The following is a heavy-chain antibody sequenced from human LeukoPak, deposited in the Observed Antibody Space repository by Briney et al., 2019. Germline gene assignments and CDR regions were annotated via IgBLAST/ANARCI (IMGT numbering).Heavy chain of an antibody. V-gene: IGHV1-69*02. D-gene: IGHD6-19*01. CDR1: GGTFTNYT. Sequence: SVKLPCKASGGTFTNYTISWVRQVPGQGLEWMGRIIPILRITTYARKFHDRVTIAADKSTRTAYIVVSSLTSEDTAVYYCAREAPESETIPMTGTNYFDYWGQGTLVTVSS. CDR2: IIPILRIT. J-gene: IGHJ4*02. CDR3: AREAPESETIPMTGTNYFDY.